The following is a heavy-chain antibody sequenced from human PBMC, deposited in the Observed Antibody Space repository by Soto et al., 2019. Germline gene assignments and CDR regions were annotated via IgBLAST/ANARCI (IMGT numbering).Heavy chain of an antibody. D-gene: IGHD3-3*01. J-gene: IGHJ6*02. V-gene: IGHV1-69*13. CDR1: GGTFSSYA. CDR2: IIPIFGTA. CDR3: ARDNTYYDFWSGPTPYYYYGMDV. Sequence: SVKVSCKASGGTFSSYAISWVRQAPGQGLEWMGGIIPIFGTANYAQKFQGRVTITADESTSTAYMELSSLRSEDTAVYYCARDNTYYDFWSGPTPYYYYGMDVWGQGTTVTVSS.